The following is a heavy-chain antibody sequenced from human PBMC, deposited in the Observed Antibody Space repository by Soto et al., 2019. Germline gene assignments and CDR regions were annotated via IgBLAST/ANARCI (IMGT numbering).Heavy chain of an antibody. CDR2: IYTSGST. V-gene: IGHV4-4*07. CDR3: ARVAQTSITGTWGWFDP. CDR1: GGSISSYY. D-gene: IGHD1-20*01. J-gene: IGHJ5*02. Sequence: QVQLQESGPGLVKPSETLSLTCTVSGGSISSYYWSWIRQPAGKGLEWIGRIYTSGSTNYNPSLKSRVTMSVDTSKNQFSLKLSSVTAADTAVYYCARVAQTSITGTWGWFDPWGQGTLVTVSS.